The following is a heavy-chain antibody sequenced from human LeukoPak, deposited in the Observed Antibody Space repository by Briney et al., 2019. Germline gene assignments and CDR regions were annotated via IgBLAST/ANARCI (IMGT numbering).Heavy chain of an antibody. V-gene: IGHV3-23*01. Sequence: GGSLRLSCAASGFTFSSYAMSWVRQAPGKGLEWVSAISGSGGSTYYADSVKGRFTISRENSKNTLYLQMNSLRADDTAVYYCAALKGGHFDYWGQGTLVTVSS. J-gene: IGHJ4*02. D-gene: IGHD3-16*01. CDR1: GFTFSSYA. CDR2: ISGSGGST. CDR3: AALKGGHFDY.